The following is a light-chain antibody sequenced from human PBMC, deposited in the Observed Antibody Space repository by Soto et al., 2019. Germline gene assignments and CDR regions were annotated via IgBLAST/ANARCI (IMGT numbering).Light chain of an antibody. CDR3: QSYDSSLSAVV. CDR2: VNS. V-gene: IGLV1-40*01. CDR1: SSNIGAGYD. Sequence: QSVLTQPPSVSGAPGQRVTISCTGSSSNIGAGYDVHWYQQLPGTAPKLLIYVNSNRPSGVPVRFSGSKSGTSASLAITGLQAEDEADYYCQSYDSSLSAVVFGGGTKVTVL. J-gene: IGLJ2*01.